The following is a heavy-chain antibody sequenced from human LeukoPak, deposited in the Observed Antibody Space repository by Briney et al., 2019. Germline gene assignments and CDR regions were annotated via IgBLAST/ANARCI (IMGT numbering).Heavy chain of an antibody. CDR2: ISSNGGST. V-gene: IGHV3-64*01. CDR1: GFTFSSYA. Sequence: GGSLRLSCAASGFTFSSYARHWVRQAPGKGLEYVSAISSNGGSTYYANSVKGRFTIARDNSQNTLYLQMGSLRAEDMAVYYCARVQYSYGLTPLDYWGQGTLVTVSS. J-gene: IGHJ4*02. D-gene: IGHD5-18*01. CDR3: ARVQYSYGLTPLDY.